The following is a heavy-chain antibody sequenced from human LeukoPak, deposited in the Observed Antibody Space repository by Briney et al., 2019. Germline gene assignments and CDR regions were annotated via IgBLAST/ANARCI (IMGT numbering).Heavy chain of an antibody. CDR1: GFTFSSYA. V-gene: IGHV3-30-3*01. J-gene: IGHJ3*02. D-gene: IGHD6-13*01. CDR2: ISYDGSNK. Sequence: LPGGSLRLSCAASGFTFSSYAMHWVRQAPGKGLEWVAVISYDGSNKYYADSVKGRFTISRDNSKNTLYLQMNSLRAEDTAVYYCAKEQQSEAFDIWGQGTMVTASS. CDR3: AKEQQSEAFDI.